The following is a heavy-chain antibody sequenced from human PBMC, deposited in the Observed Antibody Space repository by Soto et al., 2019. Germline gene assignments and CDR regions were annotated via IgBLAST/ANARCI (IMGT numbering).Heavy chain of an antibody. V-gene: IGHV3-7*04. J-gene: IGHJ4*02. Sequence: PGGSLRLSCAFSGFTFSDNWMSWVRQAPGKGLEWVANVKADGTQKYYVDSVKGRFTISGDSAKNSIYLEMNTLRAEDTAVYYCARPFGNGWYKDDYWGQGTLVTVSS. CDR3: ARPFGNGWYKDDY. CDR1: GFTFSDNW. CDR2: VKADGTQK. D-gene: IGHD6-19*01.